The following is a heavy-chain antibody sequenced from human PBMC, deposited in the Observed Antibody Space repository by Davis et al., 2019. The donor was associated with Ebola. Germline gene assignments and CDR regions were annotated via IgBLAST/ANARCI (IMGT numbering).Heavy chain of an antibody. CDR3: ARHRGDGFGDSFDY. J-gene: IGHJ4*02. CDR2: IYYNGNT. CDR1: GDSISSGSSY. V-gene: IGHV4-39*01. D-gene: IGHD3-10*01. Sequence: MPSETLSLTCTVSGDSISSGSSYWGGVRQSPGTGLEWIGSIYYNGNTFYNPSLKSRLTMSVDTSKNQFSLKLTSVTAADTTFYYCARHRGDGFGDSFDYWGQGTLVTVSS.